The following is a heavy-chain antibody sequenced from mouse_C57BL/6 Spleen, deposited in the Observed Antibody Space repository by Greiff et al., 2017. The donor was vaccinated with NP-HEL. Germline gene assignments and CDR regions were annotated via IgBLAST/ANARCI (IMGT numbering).Heavy chain of an antibody. D-gene: IGHD2-1*01. V-gene: IGHV1-18*01. CDR2: INPNNGGT. J-gene: IGHJ4*01. CDR3: ARRRGKGLDAMDY. CDR1: GYTFTDYN. Sequence: EVQLQQSGPELVKPGASVKIPCKASGYTFTDYNMDWVKQSHGKSLEWIGDINPNNGGTIYNQKFKGKATLTVDKSSSTAYMELRSLTSEDTAVYYCARRRGKGLDAMDYWGQGTAVTVAS.